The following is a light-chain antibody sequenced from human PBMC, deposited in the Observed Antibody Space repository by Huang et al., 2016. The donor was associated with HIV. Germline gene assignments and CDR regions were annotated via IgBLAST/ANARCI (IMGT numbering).Light chain of an antibody. V-gene: IGKV1-9*01. CDR2: AAS. CDR3: QQLHSHPIT. J-gene: IGKJ5*01. Sequence: QLTQSPSSLSMSVGDRVIITCQASQDIANSLAWYQHQPGRAPKLLLSAASTLQSGVPSRFSGGSAGTYFTLIITNLQPDDFASYYCQQLHSHPITFGQGTRLDI. CDR1: QDIANS.